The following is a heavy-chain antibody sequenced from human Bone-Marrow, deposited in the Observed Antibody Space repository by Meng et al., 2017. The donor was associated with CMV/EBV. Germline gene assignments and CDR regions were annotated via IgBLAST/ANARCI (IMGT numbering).Heavy chain of an antibody. CDR1: GGSISSYY. CDR2: IYYSGST. V-gene: IGHV4-59*01. Sequence: SETLSLTCTVSGGSISSYYWCWIRQPPGKGLEWIGYIYYSGSTNYNPSLKSRVTISVDMSKNQFSLKLSSVTVADTAVYYCAREATVSLAYYFDYWGQGTLVTVSS. J-gene: IGHJ4*02. D-gene: IGHD4-17*01. CDR3: AREATVSLAYYFDY.